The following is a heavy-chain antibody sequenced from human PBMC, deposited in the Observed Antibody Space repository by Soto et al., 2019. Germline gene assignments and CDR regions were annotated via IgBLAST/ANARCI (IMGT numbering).Heavy chain of an antibody. CDR3: AKDLDSNYEDWFDP. Sequence: GSLRLSCAASGFTFSDYYMSWIRQAPGKGLEWVSAISGSGGSTYYADSVKGRFTISRDNSKNALYLQMNSLRAEDTAVYYCAKDLDSNYEDWFDPWGQGTLVTVSS. V-gene: IGHV3-23*01. CDR1: GFTFSDYY. J-gene: IGHJ5*02. CDR2: ISGSGGST. D-gene: IGHD4-4*01.